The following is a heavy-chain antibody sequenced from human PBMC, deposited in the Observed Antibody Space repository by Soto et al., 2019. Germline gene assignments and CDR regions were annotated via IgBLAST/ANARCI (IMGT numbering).Heavy chain of an antibody. V-gene: IGHV3-7*01. Sequence: EVQLVESGGGLVQPGGSLRLSCAASGFTFSNYWMSWVRQAPGKGLEWVANIKQDGSEKYYVDSVKGRFTISKDNAKNSLYLQMNTLRLEDTAVYYCAREHTSRDFWGQGTLVTVSS. J-gene: IGHJ4*02. CDR2: IKQDGSEK. D-gene: IGHD2-2*02. CDR1: GFTFSNYW. CDR3: AREHTSRDF.